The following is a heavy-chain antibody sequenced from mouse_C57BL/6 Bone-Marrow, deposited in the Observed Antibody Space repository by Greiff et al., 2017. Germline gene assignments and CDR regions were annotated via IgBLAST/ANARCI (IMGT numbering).Heavy chain of an antibody. CDR2: INPNNGGT. D-gene: IGHD1-1*01. CDR1: GYTFTDYN. J-gene: IGHJ4*01. V-gene: IGHV1-18*01. Sequence: VQLKESGPELVKPGASVKIPCKASGYTFTDYNMDWVKQSHGKSLEWIGDINPNNGGTIYNQKFKGKATLTVDKSSSTAYMELRSLTSEDTAVYYCARYYYRGYYAKDYWGQGTSVTVSS. CDR3: ARYYYRGYYAKDY.